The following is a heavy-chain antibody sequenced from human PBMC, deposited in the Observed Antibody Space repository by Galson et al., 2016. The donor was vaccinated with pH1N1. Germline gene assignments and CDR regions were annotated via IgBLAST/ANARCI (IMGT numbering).Heavy chain of an antibody. CDR1: GFTFRSYA. J-gene: IGHJ4*02. D-gene: IGHD3-16*02. CDR2: VSSSGGAT. V-gene: IGHV3-23*01. CDR3: AKGFYGYVWGSYRHSGFES. Sequence: LRLSCAASGFTFRSYAMNWVRLAPGKGLEWVAAVSSSGGATYYADSVEGRFTVSRDNSKNALFLQMNSLRVDDTAVYFCAKGFYGYVWGSYRHSGFESWGQGTLVTVSS.